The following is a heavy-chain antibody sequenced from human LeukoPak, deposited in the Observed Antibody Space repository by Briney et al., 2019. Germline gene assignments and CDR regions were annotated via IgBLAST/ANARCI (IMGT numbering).Heavy chain of an antibody. J-gene: IGHJ4*02. CDR3: ATSPYGSYHFDT. V-gene: IGHV3-30*02. Sequence: GGSLRLSCAASGFTFSSYEMNWVRQAPGKGLEWVAFIRYDGSNKYYADSVKGRFTISRDNSKNTLYLQMNSLRAEDTAVYYCATSPYGSYHFDTWGQGTRLTVSS. CDR2: IRYDGSNK. CDR1: GFTFSSYE. D-gene: IGHD2-15*01.